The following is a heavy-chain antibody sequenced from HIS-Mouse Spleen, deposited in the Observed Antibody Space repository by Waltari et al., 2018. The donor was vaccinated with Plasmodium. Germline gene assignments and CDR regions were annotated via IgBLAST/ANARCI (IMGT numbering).Heavy chain of an antibody. CDR1: GFTVGSNY. V-gene: IGHV3-53*02. CDR2: IYSGGST. D-gene: IGHD6-13*01. CDR3: ARGNSGYSSSWYLFDY. Sequence: EVQLVETGGGLIQPGGSLRLSCPASGFTVGSNYMSWVRPVPGTGLEWVSVIYSGGSTYYADSVKGRFTISRDNSKNTLYLQMNSLRAEDTAVYYCARGNSGYSSSWYLFDYWGQGTLVTVSS. J-gene: IGHJ4*02.